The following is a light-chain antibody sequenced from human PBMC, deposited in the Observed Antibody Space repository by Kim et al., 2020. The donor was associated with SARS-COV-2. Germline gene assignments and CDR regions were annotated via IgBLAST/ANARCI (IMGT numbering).Light chain of an antibody. CDR1: SSDVGGYKF. Sequence: GLSVTIACTGTSSDVGGYKFVSWYQQHPGKAPKLIIYDVTKRPSGVPDRFSGSKSGNTASLVISGLQAEDEADYYCCSYTGYYNYVFGSGTKVTVL. J-gene: IGLJ1*01. CDR2: DVT. V-gene: IGLV2-11*01. CDR3: CSYTGYYNYV.